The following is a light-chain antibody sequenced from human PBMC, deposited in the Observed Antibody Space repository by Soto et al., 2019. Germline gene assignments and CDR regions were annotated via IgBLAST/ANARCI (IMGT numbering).Light chain of an antibody. J-gene: IGKJ2*03. CDR3: QKYGSFQYR. V-gene: IGKV3-20*01. CDR1: QSVTSSY. Sequence: EIVVTQSPGTLSLSPGERATLSCRASQSVTSSYLAWYQHKRGQAPRLLIYGASSRATGIPDRFSGSGSGQAFTHPISGLEPEDFAVYYCQKYGSFQYRFRQGTKV. CDR2: GAS.